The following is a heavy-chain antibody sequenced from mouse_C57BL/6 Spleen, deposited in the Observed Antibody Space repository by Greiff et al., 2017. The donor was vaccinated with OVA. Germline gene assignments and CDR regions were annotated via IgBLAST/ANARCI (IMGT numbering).Heavy chain of an antibody. CDR3: ARAVVANWYFDV. CDR1: GFTFSDYY. Sequence: EVMLVESEGGLVQPGSSMKLSCTASGFTFSDYYMAWVRQVPEKGLEWVANINYDGSSTYYLDSLKSRFIISRDNAKNILYLQMSSLKSEDTATYYCARAVVANWYFDVWGTGTTVTVSS. V-gene: IGHV5-16*01. CDR2: INYDGSST. J-gene: IGHJ1*03. D-gene: IGHD1-1*01.